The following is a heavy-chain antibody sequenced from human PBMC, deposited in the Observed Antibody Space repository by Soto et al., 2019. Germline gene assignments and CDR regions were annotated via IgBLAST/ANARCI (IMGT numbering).Heavy chain of an antibody. D-gene: IGHD3-10*01. V-gene: IGHV3-64D*06. CDR1: GFTFSSYA. CDR3: VNLYGSGSYEFDI. Sequence: GGSMRLSCSASGFTFSSYAMHCARQAPGKGLEYVSAISSNGGSTYHADSVKGRFTISRDNSKNTLYLQMSSLRAEDTAVYYCVNLYGSGSYEFDIWGQGTMLTVSS. J-gene: IGHJ3*02. CDR2: ISSNGGST.